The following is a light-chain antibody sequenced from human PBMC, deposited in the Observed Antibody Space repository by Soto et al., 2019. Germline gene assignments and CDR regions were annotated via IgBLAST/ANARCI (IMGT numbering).Light chain of an antibody. Sequence: DIQMTQSPSTLSASVGASVTITCRASQTIDSWLAWYQQRPGKPPNLLIYKASTLASGVPSRFSGSGSGTEFTLTINSLQPDDFATYYCQQYHIYSGTFGQGTKV. CDR2: KAS. CDR1: QTIDSW. J-gene: IGKJ1*01. V-gene: IGKV1-5*03. CDR3: QQYHIYSGT.